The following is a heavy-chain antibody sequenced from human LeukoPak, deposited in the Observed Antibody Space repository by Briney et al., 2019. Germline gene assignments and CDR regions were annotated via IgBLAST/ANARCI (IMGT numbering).Heavy chain of an antibody. Sequence: GGSLRLSCAASGFTFSTYTMNWVRQAPGKGLEWVSSITSGSGYIYYADSVKGRFTISRDNDKNSLYLQMNSLRAEDTALYYCARVYNSGQNDYWGQGTLVTVSS. V-gene: IGHV3-21*01. CDR2: ITSGSGYI. D-gene: IGHD6-19*01. J-gene: IGHJ4*02. CDR1: GFTFSTYT. CDR3: ARVYNSGQNDY.